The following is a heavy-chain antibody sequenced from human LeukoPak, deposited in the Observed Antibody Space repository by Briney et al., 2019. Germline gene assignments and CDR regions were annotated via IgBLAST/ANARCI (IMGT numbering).Heavy chain of an antibody. CDR3: AKGYCSSTSCYLHY. D-gene: IGHD2-2*01. V-gene: IGHV3-66*01. J-gene: IGHJ4*02. CDR1: GFIGSDNY. CDR2: IYSARST. Sequence: PGGSLRLSCAAFGFIGSDNYMNWVRQAPGKGLEWVSVIYSARSTYYPDSVRGRFTISRDNSKNTLYLQMNSLRAEDTAVYYCAKGYCSSTSCYLHYWGQGTLVTVSS.